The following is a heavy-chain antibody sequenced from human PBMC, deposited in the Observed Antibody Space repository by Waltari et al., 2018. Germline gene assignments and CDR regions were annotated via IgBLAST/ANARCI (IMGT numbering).Heavy chain of an antibody. Sequence: QVQLVQSGAEVKKPGASVKVSCKASGYTFTSYAMHWVRQAPGQRLEWMGWINAGNGKTKYAQEFQGRVTITRDTSASTAYMELSSLRSEDTAVYYCAKDVDGDYVLSYYYYGMDVWGQGTTVTVSS. CDR2: INAGNGKT. D-gene: IGHD4-17*01. CDR3: AKDVDGDYVLSYYYYGMDV. V-gene: IGHV1-3*03. CDR1: GYTFTSYA. J-gene: IGHJ6*02.